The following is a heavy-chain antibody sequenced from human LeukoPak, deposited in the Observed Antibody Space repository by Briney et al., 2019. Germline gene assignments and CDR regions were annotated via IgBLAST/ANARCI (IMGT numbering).Heavy chain of an antibody. J-gene: IGHJ6*03. CDR3: ARELLRYFDRGYYYYYYMDV. Sequence: GASVKVSCKASGYTFTSYDINWVRQATGQGLEWMGWMNPNSGNTGYAQKFQGRVTMTRNTSISTAYMELSSLRSEDTAVYYCARELLRYFDRGYYYYYYMDVWGKGTTVTVSS. D-gene: IGHD3-9*01. CDR1: GYTFTSYD. CDR2: MNPNSGNT. V-gene: IGHV1-8*01.